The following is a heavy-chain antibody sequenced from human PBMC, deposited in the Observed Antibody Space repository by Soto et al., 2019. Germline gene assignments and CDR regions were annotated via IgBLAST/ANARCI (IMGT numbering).Heavy chain of an antibody. Sequence: GRSRRRSGAASGCTFEDFSMHRGRQPTGKGLEWVSLINCDGGDTLYEDSVKGRFTISRDNTKSSLFLQMNGLRTEDSAVYYCATEYRSRWDPLFDDWGQGTLVTVSS. D-gene: IGHD2-2*01. CDR2: INCDGGDT. CDR1: GCTFEDFS. V-gene: IGHV3-43*01. CDR3: ATEYRSRWDPLFDD. J-gene: IGHJ4*02.